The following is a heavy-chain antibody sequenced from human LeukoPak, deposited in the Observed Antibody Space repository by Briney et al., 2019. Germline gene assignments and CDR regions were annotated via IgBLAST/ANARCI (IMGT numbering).Heavy chain of an antibody. D-gene: IGHD4-11*01. Sequence: GGSLRLSCAASGLTPSSCAMTWVRQAPGKGLEWVAGISGSGDTTNYADSVKGRFTISRDNSKSTLYLQMTSVRVENTATYYCAARPTTTVVAPSDFWGQGVLVTVSS. V-gene: IGHV3-23*01. CDR2: ISGSGDTT. CDR3: AARPTTTVVAPSDF. J-gene: IGHJ4*02. CDR1: GLTPSSCA.